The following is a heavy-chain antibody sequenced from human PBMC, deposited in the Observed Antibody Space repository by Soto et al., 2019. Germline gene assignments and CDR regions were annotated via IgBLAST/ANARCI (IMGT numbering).Heavy chain of an antibody. CDR2: IKSAGTIT. J-gene: IGHJ3*01. CDR3: VKEKTVMDSGYDAFHV. Sequence: PGWSLRLSCASSVFDFSSYEMDWVRQAPGKGLEWVANIKSAGTITFYTDSVKGRFTISRDNVNNLLYLEMNSLRADDTALYYCVKEKTVMDSGYDAFHVWGLGTMVTVSS. V-gene: IGHV3-48*03. CDR1: VFDFSSYE. D-gene: IGHD5-12*01.